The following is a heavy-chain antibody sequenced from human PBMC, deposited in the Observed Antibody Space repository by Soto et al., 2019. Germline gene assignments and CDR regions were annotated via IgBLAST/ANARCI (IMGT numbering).Heavy chain of an antibody. Sequence: GASVKVSCKASGYTFTSYYMHWVRQAPGQRPEWMGWINTGNGNTRYSPKFQGRVNITRDTSASTAYMELSSLKSEDTAVYYCARGEQLYHYYYGMDVWGQGSTVTVSS. CDR2: INTGNGNT. J-gene: IGHJ6*02. CDR3: ARGEQLYHYYYGMDV. V-gene: IGHV1-3*04. CDR1: GYTFTSYY.